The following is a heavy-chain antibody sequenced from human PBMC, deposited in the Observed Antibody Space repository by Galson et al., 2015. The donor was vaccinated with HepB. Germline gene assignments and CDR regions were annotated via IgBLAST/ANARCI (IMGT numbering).Heavy chain of an antibody. D-gene: IGHD3-22*01. V-gene: IGHV3-23*01. CDR2: ISGSGGST. CDR3: AKDRYYYDSSGYLDY. J-gene: IGHJ4*02. CDR1: GFTFSSYA. Sequence: SLRLSCAASGFTFSSYAMSWVRQAPGKGLEWVSAISGSGGSTYYADSVKGRFTISRDNSKNTLYLQMNSLRAEDTAVYYCAKDRYYYDSSGYLDYWGQGTLVTVSS.